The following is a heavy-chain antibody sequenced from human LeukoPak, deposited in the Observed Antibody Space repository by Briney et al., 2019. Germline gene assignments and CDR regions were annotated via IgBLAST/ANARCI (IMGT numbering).Heavy chain of an antibody. CDR1: GYTLTELS. J-gene: IGHJ4*02. D-gene: IGHD3-22*01. CDR3: ATGYYDSRPISSPHDY. V-gene: IGHV1-24*01. CDR2: FDPEDGET. Sequence: ASVKVSCKVSGYTLTELSMHWVRQAPGKGLEWTGGFDPEDGETIYAQKFQGRVTMTEDTSTDTAYMELSSLRSEDTAVYYCATGYYDSRPISSPHDYWGQGTLVTVSS.